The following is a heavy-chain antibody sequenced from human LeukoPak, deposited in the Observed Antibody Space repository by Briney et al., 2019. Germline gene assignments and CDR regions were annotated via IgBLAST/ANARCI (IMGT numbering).Heavy chain of an antibody. CDR2: ILYSGST. V-gene: IGHV4-59*01. Sequence: SETLSLTCTVSGASISSYFWSWIRQPPGKGLEWIGYILYSGSTNNNPSLKSRVSISIDTSKNQFSLRLSSVTAADTAVYYCARGGDCSGGSCPDYWGQGTLVTVSS. D-gene: IGHD2-15*01. J-gene: IGHJ4*02. CDR1: GASISSYF. CDR3: ARGGDCSGGSCPDY.